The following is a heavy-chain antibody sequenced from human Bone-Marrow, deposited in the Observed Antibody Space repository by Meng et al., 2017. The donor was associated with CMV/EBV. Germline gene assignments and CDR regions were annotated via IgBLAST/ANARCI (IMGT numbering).Heavy chain of an antibody. Sequence: GGSLRLSCAASGFTFSSYAMHWVRQAPGKGLEWVAVISYDGSNKYYADSVKGRFTISRDNSKNTLYLQMNSLRAEDTAVYYCARSTSSSTDYWGWGQGILVTVSS. CDR1: GFTFSSYA. D-gene: IGHD6-6*01. V-gene: IGHV3-30*04. J-gene: IGHJ4*02. CDR3: ARSTSSSTDYWG. CDR2: ISYDGSNK.